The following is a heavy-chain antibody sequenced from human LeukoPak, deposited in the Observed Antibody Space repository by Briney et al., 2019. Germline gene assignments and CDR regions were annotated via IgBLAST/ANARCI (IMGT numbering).Heavy chain of an antibody. CDR2: INPNSGGK. CDR3: AREPPKLLCMDV. V-gene: IGHV1-2*02. D-gene: IGHD3-10*01. J-gene: IGHJ6*04. CDR1: GYTFTGYY. Sequence: ASVTVSCKASGYTFTGYYMHWVRQAPGQGLEWMGWINPNSGGKNYAQKFQGRVTMTRDTSISTAYMELSRLRSDDTAVYYCAREPPKLLCMDVWGKGTTVTISS.